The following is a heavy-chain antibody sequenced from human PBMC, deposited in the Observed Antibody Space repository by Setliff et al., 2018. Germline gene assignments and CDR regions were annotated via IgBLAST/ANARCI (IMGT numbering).Heavy chain of an antibody. CDR1: GYTFTSYA. J-gene: IGHJ4*02. CDR2: INAGNGNT. CDR3: ARDQALDTMIVVVISTGFDY. V-gene: IGHV1-3*01. D-gene: IGHD3-22*01. Sequence: ASVKVSCKASGYTFTSYAMHWVRQAPGQRLEWMGWINAGNGNTKYSQKFQGRFTISRDNSKNTLYLQMNSLRAEDTAVYYCARDQALDTMIVVVISTGFDYWGQGTLVTVSS.